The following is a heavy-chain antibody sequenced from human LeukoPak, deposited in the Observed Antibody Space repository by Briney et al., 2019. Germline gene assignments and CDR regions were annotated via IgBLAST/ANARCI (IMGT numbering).Heavy chain of an antibody. Sequence: PGGSLRLSCAASGFTFSSYAMHWVRQAPGKGLEWVAVISYDGSNKYYADSVKGRFTISRDNSKNTLYLQMNSLRAEDTAVYYCAREETRVGATRNWYFDLWGRGTLVTVSS. D-gene: IGHD1-26*01. V-gene: IGHV3-30-3*01. CDR1: GFTFSSYA. CDR2: ISYDGSNK. CDR3: AREETRVGATRNWYFDL. J-gene: IGHJ2*01.